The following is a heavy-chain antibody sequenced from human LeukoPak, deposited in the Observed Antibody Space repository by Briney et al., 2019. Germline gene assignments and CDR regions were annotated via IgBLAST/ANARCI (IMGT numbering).Heavy chain of an antibody. CDR2: VSWHSGSI. CDR1: GFTFEDYA. CDR3: VKSTTYYYDSSFEAPFDY. V-gene: IGHV3-9*01. D-gene: IGHD3-22*01. J-gene: IGHJ4*02. Sequence: PGGSLRLSCAASGFTFEDYAMHWVRQGPGKGLEWVSGVSWHSGSIGCADSVKGRFTISRDNAKSSVYLQMNSLRAEDTAFYYCVKSTTYYYDSSFEAPFDYWGQGTLVTVSS.